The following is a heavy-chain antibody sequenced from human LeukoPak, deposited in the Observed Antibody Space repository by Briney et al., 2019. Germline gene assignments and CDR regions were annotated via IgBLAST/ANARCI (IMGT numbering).Heavy chain of an antibody. CDR2: ICYSGST. D-gene: IGHD5-24*01. Sequence: MSSETLSLTCTVSGGSISSYYWSWIRQPPGKGLEWIGTICYSGSTFYNPSLKSRVTLSVDTSKNQFSLKLSSVTAADTAVYYCARTENYIPEDCFDPWGQGTLVTVSS. CDR1: GGSISSYY. CDR3: ARTENYIPEDCFDP. V-gene: IGHV4-59*04. J-gene: IGHJ5*02.